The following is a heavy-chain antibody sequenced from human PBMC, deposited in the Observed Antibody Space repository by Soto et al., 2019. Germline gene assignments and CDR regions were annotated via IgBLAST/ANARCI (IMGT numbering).Heavy chain of an antibody. Sequence: GGSLRLSCAASGFTFSSYGMHWVRQAPGKGLEWVAVISYDGSNKYYADSVKGRFTISRDNSKNTLYLQMNSLRAEDTAVYYCAKEGRRYSSTWSDYWGQGTLVTVYS. CDR1: GFTFSSYG. V-gene: IGHV3-30*18. D-gene: IGHD6-13*01. CDR3: AKEGRRYSSTWSDY. J-gene: IGHJ4*02. CDR2: ISYDGSNK.